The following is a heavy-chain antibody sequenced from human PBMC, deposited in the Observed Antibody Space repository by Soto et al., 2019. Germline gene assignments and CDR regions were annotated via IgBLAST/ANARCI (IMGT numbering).Heavy chain of an antibody. Sequence: QVYLVQSGAEVKKPGSSVKVSCKALRGTFTNYAFSWVRQAPGQGLEWMGGIMPFFGSGNYAQKFQGRINITADESTCSVYLELTSLRSEDTAVYYCARDRAGYYSPFVYWGQGTLVTVSS. V-gene: IGHV1-69*01. CDR1: RGTFTNYA. D-gene: IGHD3-22*01. CDR2: IMPFFGSG. J-gene: IGHJ4*02. CDR3: ARDRAGYYSPFVY.